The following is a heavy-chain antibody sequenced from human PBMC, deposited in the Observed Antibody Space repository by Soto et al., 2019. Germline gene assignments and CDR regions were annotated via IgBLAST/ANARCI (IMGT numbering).Heavy chain of an antibody. Sequence: SETLSLTCAVSGYSISSGYYWGWIRQPPGKGREWSGSIYHSGSTYYNPSLKSRVTISVDTSKTQFSLKLSSVTAADTAVYYCARDFRTGYFDYWGQGTLVTVSS. V-gene: IGHV4-38-2*02. CDR1: GYSISSGYY. CDR3: ARDFRTGYFDY. CDR2: IYHSGST. D-gene: IGHD1-1*01. J-gene: IGHJ4*02.